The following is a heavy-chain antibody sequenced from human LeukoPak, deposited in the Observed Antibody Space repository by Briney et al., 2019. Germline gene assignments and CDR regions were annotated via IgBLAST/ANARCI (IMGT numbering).Heavy chain of an antibody. Sequence: EASVKVSCKASGGTFSSYAISWVRQAPGQGLEWMGRIIPILGIANYAQKFQGRVTITADKSTSTAYMELSSLRSEDTAVYYCAGGGNGNWFDPWGRRTLVTVSS. CDR2: IIPILGIA. CDR3: AGGGNGNWFDP. CDR1: GGTFSSYA. D-gene: IGHD1-1*01. V-gene: IGHV1-69*04. J-gene: IGHJ5*02.